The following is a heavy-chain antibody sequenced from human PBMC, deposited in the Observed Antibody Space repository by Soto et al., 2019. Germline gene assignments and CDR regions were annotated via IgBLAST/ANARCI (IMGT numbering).Heavy chain of an antibody. D-gene: IGHD2-15*01. CDR2: INHSGST. J-gene: IGHJ4*02. CDR3: ARGTDGGNVSLQKYYFDY. Sequence: PSETLSLTCAVYGGSFSGYYWSWIRQPPGKGLEWIGEINHSGSTNYIPFLKSRVTISVDTSKNQFSLKLSSVTAADTAVYYCARGTDGGNVSLQKYYFDYWGQGTLVTVSS. V-gene: IGHV4-34*01. CDR1: GGSFSGYY.